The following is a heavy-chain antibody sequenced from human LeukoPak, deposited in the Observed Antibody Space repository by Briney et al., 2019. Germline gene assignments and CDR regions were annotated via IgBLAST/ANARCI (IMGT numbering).Heavy chain of an antibody. Sequence: GWSLRLSCAASGFTFSTYAMSLLRQPPGKLLEWVSLIGGGDGTCYADSVKGRFTISRDNSKNTLYLEMNSLRAEDTAVYYCAKDSSSYDWGYMDVWGKGTTVTISS. J-gene: IGHJ6*03. D-gene: IGHD3-22*01. V-gene: IGHV3-23*01. CDR2: IGGGDGT. CDR1: GFTFSTYA. CDR3: AKDSSSYDWGYMDV.